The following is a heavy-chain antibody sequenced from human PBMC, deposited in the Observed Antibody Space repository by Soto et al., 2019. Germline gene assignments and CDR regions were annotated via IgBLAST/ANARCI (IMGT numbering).Heavy chain of an antibody. CDR1: GGTFSSYA. CDR2: IIPIFGTA. CDR3: AGDSNPHVGGYYYYYGMDV. J-gene: IGHJ6*02. V-gene: IGHV1-69*13. D-gene: IGHD4-4*01. Sequence: SVKVSCKASGGTFSSYAISWVRQAPGQGLEWMGGIIPIFGTANYAQKFQGRVTITADESTSTAYMELSSLRSDDTAVYYCAGDSNPHVGGYYYYYGMDVWGQGTTVTVS.